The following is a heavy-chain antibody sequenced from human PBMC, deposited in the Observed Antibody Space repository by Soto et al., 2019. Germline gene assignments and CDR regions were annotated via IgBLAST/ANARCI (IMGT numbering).Heavy chain of an antibody. CDR2: ISWNSGSI. D-gene: IGHD2-15*01. CDR3: AKDADPGVRWFYYYYMDV. CDR1: GFTFDDYA. Sequence: GGSLRLACAASGFTFDDYAMHWVRQAPGKGLEWVSGISWNSGSIGYADSVKGRFTISRDNAKNSLYLQMNSLRAEDTALYYCAKDADPGVRWFYYYYMDVWGKGTTVTVSS. V-gene: IGHV3-9*01. J-gene: IGHJ6*03.